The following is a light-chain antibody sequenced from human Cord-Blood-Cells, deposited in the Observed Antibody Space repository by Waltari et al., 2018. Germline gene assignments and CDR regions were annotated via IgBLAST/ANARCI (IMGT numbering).Light chain of an antibody. Sequence: SSELTQDPAVSVALGQTVRITCQGDSLRSYHASRYQQKPGQAPVLVIYGKNNRPSGIPDRFSGSSSGNTASLTITGAQAEDEADYYCNSRDSSGNHWVFGGGTKLTVL. CDR3: NSRDSSGNHWV. CDR2: GKN. J-gene: IGLJ3*02. V-gene: IGLV3-19*01. CDR1: SLRSYH.